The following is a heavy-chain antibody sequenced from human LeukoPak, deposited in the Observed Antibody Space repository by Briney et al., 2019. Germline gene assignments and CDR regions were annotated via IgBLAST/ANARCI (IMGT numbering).Heavy chain of an antibody. CDR3: SRELGDAKKVAIGY. CDR2: IWYEGSNK. CDR1: GFTFSGYG. D-gene: IGHD4-17*01. V-gene: IGHV3-33*01. J-gene: IGHJ4*02. Sequence: RSLRLSCAASGFTFSGYGMLWVRQAPRKALEWVAAIWYEGSNKNYGDSVKGAFPLSRENSKNTLLLEINSLSGEDTAVFYLSRELGDAKKVAIGYWGQGTGDSVSS.